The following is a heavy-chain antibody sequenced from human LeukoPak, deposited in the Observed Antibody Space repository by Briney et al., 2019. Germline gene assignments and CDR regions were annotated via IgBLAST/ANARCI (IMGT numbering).Heavy chain of an antibody. Sequence: GASVKVSCKASGYTFTSYGISWVRQAPGQGLEWMGWISAYNGNTNYAQKLQGRVTMTTDTSTSTAYMELRSLRSDDTAVYYCARVVRSFYYYGMDVWGQGTTVTVSS. CDR3: ARVVRSFYYYGMDV. CDR2: ISAYNGNT. CDR1: GYTFTSYG. J-gene: IGHJ6*02. V-gene: IGHV1-18*01.